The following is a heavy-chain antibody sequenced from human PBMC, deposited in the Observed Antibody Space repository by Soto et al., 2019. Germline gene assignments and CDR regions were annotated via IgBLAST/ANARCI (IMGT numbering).Heavy chain of an antibody. CDR3: ARDYDILTGYFDFDY. Sequence: RGSLRLSCAASGFTFSSYGMHWVRQAPGKGLEWVAVIWYDGSNKYYADSVKGRFTISRDNSKNTLYLQMNSLRAEDTAVYYCARDYDILTGYFDFDYWGQGTLVTVSS. J-gene: IGHJ4*02. CDR2: IWYDGSNK. V-gene: IGHV3-33*01. D-gene: IGHD3-9*01. CDR1: GFTFSSYG.